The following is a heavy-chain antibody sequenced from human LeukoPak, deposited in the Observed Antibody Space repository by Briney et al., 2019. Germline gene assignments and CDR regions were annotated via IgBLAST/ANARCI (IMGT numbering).Heavy chain of an antibody. CDR1: GFTFSSYW. V-gene: IGHV3-7*03. CDR2: IKRDVSEK. D-gene: IGHD3-3*01. CDR3: AKDANEIRFLEWLPNYYYYGMDV. J-gene: IGHJ6*02. Sequence: PGGSLRFSCAASGFTFSSYWMNWVRQAPGKGLEWVANIKRDVSEKHYVDSVKGRFTISRDNSKNTLYLQMNSLRAEDTAVYYCAKDANEIRFLEWLPNYYYYGMDVWGQGTTVTVSS.